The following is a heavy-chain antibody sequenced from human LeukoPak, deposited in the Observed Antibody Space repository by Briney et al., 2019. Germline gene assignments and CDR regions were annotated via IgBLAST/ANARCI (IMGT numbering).Heavy chain of an antibody. D-gene: IGHD3-10*01. J-gene: IGHJ4*02. CDR2: IYSGGST. CDR1: GFTVISNS. Sequence: GGSLRLSCAVSGFTVISNSMSWVRQAPGKGLEWVSIIYSGGSTYYADSVKGRFTISRDNPKNTLYLQMNSLGAEDTAVYYCARDDGAGGPFDYWGQGTLVTVSS. CDR3: ARDDGAGGPFDY. V-gene: IGHV3-66*01.